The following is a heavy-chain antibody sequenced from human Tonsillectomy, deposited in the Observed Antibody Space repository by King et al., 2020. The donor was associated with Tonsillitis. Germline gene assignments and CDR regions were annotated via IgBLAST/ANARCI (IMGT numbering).Heavy chain of an antibody. CDR2: INPNTGDT. CDR3: AKNSETYGSGQIGFFDP. Sequence: VQLVESGAEVKKSGASVRVSCKASGYIFTGYFIHWVRQAPGQGLEWMGWINPNTGDTNYRQRFQGRVTMTRDTSISTVFMELSSLRSDDTAIYYCAKNSETYGSGQIGFFDPWGQGTLVTVSP. CDR1: GYIFTGYF. V-gene: IGHV1-2*02. J-gene: IGHJ5*02. D-gene: IGHD1-26*01.